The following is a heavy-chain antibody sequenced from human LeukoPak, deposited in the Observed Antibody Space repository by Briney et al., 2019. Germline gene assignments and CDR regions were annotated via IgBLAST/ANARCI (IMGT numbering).Heavy chain of an antibody. V-gene: IGHV3-15*01. CDR3: AKIWRAGITMIVVALDP. J-gene: IGHJ5*02. Sequence: GGSLRLSCAASGFTFNNAWMSWVRQAPGKGLEWVGRIKSKSHGETTDYAAPVKGRFTISRDDSKNMLYLQMSSLKTEDTAVYYCAKIWRAGITMIVVALDPWGQGTLVTVSS. CDR2: IKSKSHGETT. CDR1: GFTFNNAW. D-gene: IGHD3-22*01.